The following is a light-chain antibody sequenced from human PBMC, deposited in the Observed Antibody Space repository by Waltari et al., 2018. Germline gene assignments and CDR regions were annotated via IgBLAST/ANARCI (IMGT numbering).Light chain of an antibody. CDR2: WAS. J-gene: IGKJ2*01. Sequence: DIVMTQSPDSLTVSPGERATINCKSSQSVLYSSNNKNYLTWYQRKPGQPLKLLIFWASTREAGVPDRFSGSGSGTYFTLTITSLQAEDVAVYYCQQYYSVPPTFGQGTKLEIK. V-gene: IGKV4-1*01. CDR1: QSVLYSSNNKNY. CDR3: QQYYSVPPT.